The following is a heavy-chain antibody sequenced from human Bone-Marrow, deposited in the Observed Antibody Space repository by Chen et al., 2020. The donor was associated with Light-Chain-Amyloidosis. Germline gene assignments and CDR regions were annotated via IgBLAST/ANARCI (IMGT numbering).Heavy chain of an antibody. D-gene: IGHD3-9*01. CDR2: ISGSGGSR. CDR1: GFAFSSYA. V-gene: IGHV3-23*04. CDR3: AKDISYDDILPGYPADAFDI. J-gene: IGHJ3*02. Sequence: EVQLVESGGGLLQRGGSLRLSCAASGFAFSSYAMSWVRQAPGKGLEGVPTISGSGGSRYYGDSVKGRLTISRDNSKNALFLQMNSLRAEDTAVYYCAKDISYDDILPGYPADAFDIWGQGTMVTVSS.